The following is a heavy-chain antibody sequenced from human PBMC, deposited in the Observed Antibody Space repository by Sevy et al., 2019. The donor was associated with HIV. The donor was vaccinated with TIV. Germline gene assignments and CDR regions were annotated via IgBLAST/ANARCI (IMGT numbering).Heavy chain of an antibody. V-gene: IGHV3-7*01. CDR1: GFTFSRFW. D-gene: IGHD5-12*01. J-gene: IGHJ6*02. Sequence: GGSLRLSCAASGFTFSRFWMSWVRQAPGKGLEWVANIKQDGSEKYYLDSVKGRFTISRDNAKKSLYLQMNSLRAEDTAVYYCARNRDDSSGFHMDVWGHGTTVTVSS. CDR2: IKQDGSEK. CDR3: ARNRDDSSGFHMDV.